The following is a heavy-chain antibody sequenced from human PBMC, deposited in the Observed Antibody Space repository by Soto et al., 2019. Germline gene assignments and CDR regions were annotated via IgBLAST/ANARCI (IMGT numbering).Heavy chain of an antibody. V-gene: IGHV4-34*01. CDR2: INYRGIT. CDR3: ARAPMDDYGNYYDGMDV. J-gene: IGHJ6*02. D-gene: IGHD4-17*01. CDR1: GGSFRGYS. Sequence: QVQLQQWGAGLLKPSETLSLTCGVSGGSFRGYSWNWIRQSPEKGLEWIGEINYRGITSYNPSLRSRVTISLDTSMNRFSLTLTSVTAADTAIYYCARAPMDDYGNYYDGMDVWGQGTTITVS.